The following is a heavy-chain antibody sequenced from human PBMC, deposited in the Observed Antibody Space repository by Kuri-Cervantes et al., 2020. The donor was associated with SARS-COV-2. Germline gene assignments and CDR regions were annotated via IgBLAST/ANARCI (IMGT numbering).Heavy chain of an antibody. CDR2: IIPILGIA. J-gene: IGHJ4*02. Sequence: SVKVSCKASGGTFSSYAISWVRQAPGQGLEWMGGIIPILGIANYARKFQGRVTMTTDTSTSTAYMELRSLRSDDTAVYYCARDLELSPYDSSGCPTDYWGQGTLVTVSS. CDR3: ARDLELSPYDSSGCPTDY. V-gene: IGHV1-69*10. D-gene: IGHD3-22*01. CDR1: GGTFSSYA.